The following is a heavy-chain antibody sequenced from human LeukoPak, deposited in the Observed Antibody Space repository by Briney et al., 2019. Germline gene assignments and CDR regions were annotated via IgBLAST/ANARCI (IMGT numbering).Heavy chain of an antibody. CDR3: ARDGDYQIDP. V-gene: IGHV4-34*01. Sequence: PSETLSLTCAVYGGSFSGYYWSWIRQPPGKGLEWIGEINHSGSTNYNPSLKSRVTISVDTSKNQFSLKLSSVTAADTAVYYCARDGDYQIDPWGQGTLVTVSS. J-gene: IGHJ5*02. D-gene: IGHD4-11*01. CDR2: INHSGST. CDR1: GGSFSGYY.